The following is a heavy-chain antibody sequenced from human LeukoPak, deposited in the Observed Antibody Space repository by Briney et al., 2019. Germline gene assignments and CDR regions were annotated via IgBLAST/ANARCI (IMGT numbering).Heavy chain of an antibody. J-gene: IGHJ4*02. CDR2: IYYSGST. Sequence: SETLSLACTVSGGSISSYYWSWIRQPPGKGLEWIGCIYYSGSTNYNPSLKSRVTISVDTSKNQFSLKLSSVTAADTAVYYCARVGIHYYGSGSYYPIWGQGTLVTVSS. CDR1: GGSISSYY. D-gene: IGHD3-10*01. V-gene: IGHV4-59*01. CDR3: ARVGIHYYGSGSYYPI.